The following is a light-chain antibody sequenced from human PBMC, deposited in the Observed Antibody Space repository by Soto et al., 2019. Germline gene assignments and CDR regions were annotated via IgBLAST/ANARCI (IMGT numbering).Light chain of an antibody. Sequence: QTVVTQEPSFSVSPGGTITLTCGLSSGSVSTNNYPSWYQQTPGQAPRTLIYNTNTRSSGVPDRFSGSILGNQAALTITVAQGDDECDYYCLLYVGSGIHWVFGGGTKFTVL. CDR2: NTN. V-gene: IGLV8-61*01. CDR1: SGSVSTNNY. J-gene: IGLJ3*02. CDR3: LLYVGSGIHWV.